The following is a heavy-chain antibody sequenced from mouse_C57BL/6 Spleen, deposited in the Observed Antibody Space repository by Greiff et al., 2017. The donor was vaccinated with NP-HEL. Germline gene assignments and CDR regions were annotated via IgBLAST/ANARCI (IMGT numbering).Heavy chain of an antibody. Sequence: EVKLVESVAELVRPGASVKLSCTASGFNIKNTYMHWVKQRPEQGLEWIGRIDPANGNTKYAPKFQGKATITADTSSNTAYLQLSSLTSEDTAIYYCARSGYYGSSPWFAYWGQGTLVTVSA. CDR2: IDPANGNT. D-gene: IGHD1-1*01. V-gene: IGHV14-3*01. CDR3: ARSGYYGSSPWFAY. J-gene: IGHJ3*01. CDR1: GFNIKNTY.